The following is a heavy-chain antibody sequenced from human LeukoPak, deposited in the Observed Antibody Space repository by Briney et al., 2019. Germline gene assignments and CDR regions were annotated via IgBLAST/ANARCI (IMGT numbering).Heavy chain of an antibody. CDR3: TRHPLAGNLVDFFDY. D-gene: IGHD6-19*01. J-gene: IGHJ4*02. V-gene: IGHV3-73*01. Sequence: SCKASGGTFSGSAMHWVRQASGKGLEWVGRIRSKANSYATAYAASVKGRFTISRDDSKNTAYLQMNSLKTEDTAVYYCTRHPLAGNLVDFFDYWGQGTLVTVSS. CDR2: IRSKANSYAT. CDR1: GGTFSGSA.